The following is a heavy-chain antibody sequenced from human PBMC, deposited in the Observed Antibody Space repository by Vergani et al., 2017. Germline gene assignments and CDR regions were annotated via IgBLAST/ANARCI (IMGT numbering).Heavy chain of an antibody. CDR2: ISPDGFST. D-gene: IGHD3-9*01. V-gene: IGHV1-46*03. CDR3: ARVPPLTGFFDY. CDR1: GYIITAYY. Sequence: QVQLVQSGAEVGPPGALVKISCKAAGYIITAYYIHWVRPAPEQRREWVGFISPDGFSTFYAQKFQGRVTITRDTSTSTVYVEVTSLRSDDTAVYYCARVPPLTGFFDYWVQGTLVTVSA. J-gene: IGHJ4*02.